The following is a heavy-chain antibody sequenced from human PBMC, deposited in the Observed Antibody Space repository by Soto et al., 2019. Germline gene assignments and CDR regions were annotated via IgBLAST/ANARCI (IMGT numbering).Heavy chain of an antibody. Sequence: ASVKVSCKASEYSFGDYYLHWLRQAPGQGLEWMGWINLNDGGTNYARKFQGRVTMTSDKSITTVYMELSSLRSDDTAVYYCVRDAPSQLSIFDRWGQGTLVTVSS. CDR2: INLNDGGT. CDR3: VRDAPSQLSIFDR. V-gene: IGHV1-2*02. J-gene: IGHJ4*02. CDR1: EYSFGDYY. D-gene: IGHD2-2*01.